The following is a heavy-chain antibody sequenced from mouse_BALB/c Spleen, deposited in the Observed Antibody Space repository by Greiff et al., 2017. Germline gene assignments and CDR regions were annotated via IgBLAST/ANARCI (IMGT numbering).Heavy chain of an antibody. CDR3: ARFDWYFDV. CDR2: ISSGGST. Sequence: EVQRVESGGGLVKPGGSLKLSCAASGFTFSSYAMSWVRQTPEKRLEWVASISSGGSTYYPDSVKGRFTISRDNARNILYLQMSSLRSEDTAMYYCARFDWYFDVWGAGTTVTVSS. V-gene: IGHV5-6-5*01. CDR1: GFTFSSYA. J-gene: IGHJ1*01.